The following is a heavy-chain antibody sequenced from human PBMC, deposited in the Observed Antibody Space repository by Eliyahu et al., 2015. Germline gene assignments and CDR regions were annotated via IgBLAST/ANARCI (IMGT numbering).Heavy chain of an antibody. V-gene: IGHV4-39*01. CDR1: GDSVSSNSYY. CDR2: FYYGGTT. CDR3: ARHLYGYVGR. D-gene: IGHD5-18*01. Sequence: QLQLQESGPGLVKPSETLSLTCTVSGDSVSSNSYYWGWIRQPPGKGLEWIGSFYYGGTTYYNPSLKSRVTISIDTSKDQFSLKLTSVTAADTAVYYCARHLYGYVGRWGLGILVTVSS. J-gene: IGHJ4*01.